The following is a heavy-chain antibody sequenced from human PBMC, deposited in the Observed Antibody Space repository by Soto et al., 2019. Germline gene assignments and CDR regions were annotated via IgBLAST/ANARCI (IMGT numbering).Heavy chain of an antibody. V-gene: IGHV4-39*01. CDR1: GDSISNSNYY. CDR2: IYYSGRN. D-gene: IGHD3-9*01. Sequence: PSETLSLTCTFSGDSISNSNYYLGWIRQPPGKGLEWIGSIYYSGRNYYNPSLKSRVTISVDTSKNQFSLKLSSVTAADTAVYYCARHSRIKYYDILTGYYDFDYWGQGTLVTVSS. CDR3: ARHSRIKYYDILTGYYDFDY. J-gene: IGHJ4*02.